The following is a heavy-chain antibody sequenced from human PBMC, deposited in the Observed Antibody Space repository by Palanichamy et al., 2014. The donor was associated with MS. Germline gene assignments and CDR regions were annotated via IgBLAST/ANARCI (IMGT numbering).Heavy chain of an antibody. D-gene: IGHD4-17*01. Sequence: QEQLQQWGAGLLKPSETLSLTCAVYGGSLSGYYWSWIRQPPREGGWSGLGEINHGGGTNYNPSLKTRVTISVDTSKNQFSLKMNSVTAADTAVYYRARAGRYGDYDGFDIWGQGTTVTVSS. CDR3: ARAGRYGDYDGFDI. V-gene: IGHV4-34*01. J-gene: IGHJ3*02. CDR1: GGSLSGYY. CDR2: INHGGGT.